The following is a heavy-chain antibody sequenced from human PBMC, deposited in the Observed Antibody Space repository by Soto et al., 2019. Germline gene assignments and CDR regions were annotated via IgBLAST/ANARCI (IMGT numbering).Heavy chain of an antibody. CDR3: AKMEIATIVFHH. J-gene: IGHJ1*01. D-gene: IGHD5-18*01. V-gene: IGHV4-59*01. Sequence: QVQLQESGPGLVKPSENLSLTCTVSGGSISSYYWSWIRQPPGKGLEWIGYIYYSGSTNYNPSLKSRVTMSVDTSKNQFSLNLSSVTAADTAVYYCAKMEIATIVFHHWGQGTLVTVSS. CDR1: GGSISSYY. CDR2: IYYSGST.